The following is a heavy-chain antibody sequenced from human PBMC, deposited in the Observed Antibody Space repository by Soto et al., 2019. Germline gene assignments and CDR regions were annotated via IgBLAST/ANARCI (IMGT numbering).Heavy chain of an antibody. D-gene: IGHD3-3*01. CDR3: ARTYDFWSGYYSYYYYYMEV. V-gene: IGHV3-21*01. J-gene: IGHJ6*03. CDR2: ISSSSSYI. CDR1: GFTFSSYS. Sequence: GGSLRLSCAASGFTFSSYSMNWVRQAPGKGLEWVSSISSSSSYIYYADSVKGLFTISRDNAKNSLYLQMNSLRAEDTAVYYCARTYDFWSGYYSYYYYYMEVWGKGTTVTVSS.